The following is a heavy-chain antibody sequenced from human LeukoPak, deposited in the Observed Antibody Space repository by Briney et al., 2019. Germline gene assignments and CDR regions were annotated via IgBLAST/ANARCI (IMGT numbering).Heavy chain of an antibody. Sequence: ASVKVSCKASGYTFTSYGISWVRQAPGQGLEWMGWINTHTGNPTYAQDFIGRFVFSLDTSVSTAYLQISSLKAEDTAVYYCARDFTYYYYGMDVWGQGTTVTVSS. CDR3: ARDFTYYYYGMDV. CDR1: GYTFTSYG. CDR2: INTHTGNP. D-gene: IGHD2-21*01. J-gene: IGHJ6*02. V-gene: IGHV7-4-1*02.